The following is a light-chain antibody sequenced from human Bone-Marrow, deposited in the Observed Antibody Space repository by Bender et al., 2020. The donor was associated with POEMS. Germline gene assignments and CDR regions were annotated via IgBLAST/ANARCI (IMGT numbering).Light chain of an antibody. V-gene: IGLV2-8*01. CDR3: SSYAGSNNPYV. Sequence: QSALTQPPSASGSPGQSVTISCTGTSSDVGGYSYVSWYQQHPGNAPKLMIYQVNKRPSGVPDRFSGSKSGNTASLTVSGLQAEDEADYYCSSYAGSNNPYVFGTETKVTVL. CDR1: SSDVGGYSY. J-gene: IGLJ1*01. CDR2: QVN.